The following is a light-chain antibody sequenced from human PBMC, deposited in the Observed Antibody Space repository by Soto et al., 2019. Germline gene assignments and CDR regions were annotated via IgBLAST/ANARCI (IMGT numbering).Light chain of an antibody. Sequence: DIEMTQSPASLSASVGDRVTISCRTSQTINNNLNWYQQRPGKAPKILIYSSSSLMSGVPPRFSGSGSGTDFTLTISRLQPEDVATYVCQQSYIAPITFGQGTRLDIK. CDR1: QTINNN. CDR2: SSS. V-gene: IGKV1-39*01. CDR3: QQSYIAPIT. J-gene: IGKJ5*01.